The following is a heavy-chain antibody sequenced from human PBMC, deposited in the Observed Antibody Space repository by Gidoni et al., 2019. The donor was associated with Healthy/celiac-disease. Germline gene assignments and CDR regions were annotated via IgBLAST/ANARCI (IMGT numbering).Heavy chain of an antibody. J-gene: IGHJ3*02. CDR1: GGSISSGAYP. CDR2: IYYSRST. CDR3: ARGIKSIVVVPAAPAFDI. D-gene: IGHD2-2*01. V-gene: IGHV4-31*03. Sequence: QVQLQESGPGLVKPSPTLSLTCTVSGGSISSGAYPWSWSRQHPGKVLEWIGYIYYSRSTYYNPTLKSRVTISVYTSKNQFSLKLSSVTAADTAVYYCARGIKSIVVVPAAPAFDIWGQGTMVTVSS.